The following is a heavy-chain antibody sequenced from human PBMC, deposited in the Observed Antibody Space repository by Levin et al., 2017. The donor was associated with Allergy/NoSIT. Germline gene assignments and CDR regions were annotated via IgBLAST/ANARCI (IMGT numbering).Heavy chain of an antibody. CDR2: ISNSGSYT. CDR1: GFIFSSYS. D-gene: IGHD4/OR15-4a*01. J-gene: IGHJ4*02. V-gene: IGHV3-21*01. CDR3: ATNKVLYPMTHYKY. Sequence: GGSLRLSCAASGFIFSSYSVTWVRQAPGRGLEWVSSISNSGSYTHYADSVKGRFTISRDNAKNSLYLQMNSLRSEDTAVYYCATNKVLYPMTHYKYWGQGTLVTVSS.